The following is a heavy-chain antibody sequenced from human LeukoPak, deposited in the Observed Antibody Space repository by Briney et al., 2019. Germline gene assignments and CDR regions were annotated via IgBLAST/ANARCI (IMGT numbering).Heavy chain of an antibody. CDR3: AKDLGGSPSRGYHYYGMDV. CDR2: INWNGGDT. CDR1: GFTFDDYA. D-gene: IGHD3-10*01. Sequence: PGGSLRLSCAASGFTFDDYAMNWVRQGPGKGLEWVSGINWNGGDTAYADSVKGRFTISRDNSKNSLYLQMHSLRAEDTAVYYCAKDLGGSPSRGYHYYGMDVWGQGTTVTVSS. J-gene: IGHJ6*02. V-gene: IGHV3-20*04.